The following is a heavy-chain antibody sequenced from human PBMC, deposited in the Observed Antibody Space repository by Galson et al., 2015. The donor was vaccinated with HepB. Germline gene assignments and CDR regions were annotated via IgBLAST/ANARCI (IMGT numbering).Heavy chain of an antibody. CDR2: ISSSSSYI. CDR3: ARDLGHYDFWSGYYDYYYMDV. J-gene: IGHJ6*03. D-gene: IGHD3-3*01. CDR1: GFTFSSYT. Sequence: LRLSCAASGFTFSSYTMTWVRQAPGKGLEWVSSISSSSSYIYYADSVKGRFTISRDSAKNSLYLQMNSLRAEDTAVYYCARDLGHYDFWSGYYDYYYMDVWGKGATVTVSS. V-gene: IGHV3-21*01.